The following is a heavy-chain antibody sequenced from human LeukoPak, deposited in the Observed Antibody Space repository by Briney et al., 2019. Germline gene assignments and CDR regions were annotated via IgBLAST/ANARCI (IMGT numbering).Heavy chain of an antibody. CDR1: GFTFSSYE. J-gene: IGHJ4*02. D-gene: IGHD3-22*01. Sequence: GGSLRLSCAASGFTFSSYEMNWGRQAPGKGLEWVSYISSSSSYIYYADSVKGRFTISRDNSKNSLYLQMNSLRAEDTAVYYCARGGIFYYDSSGYFTGDCWGQGTLVTVSS. CDR2: ISSSSSYI. V-gene: IGHV3-21*05. CDR3: ARGGIFYYDSSGYFTGDC.